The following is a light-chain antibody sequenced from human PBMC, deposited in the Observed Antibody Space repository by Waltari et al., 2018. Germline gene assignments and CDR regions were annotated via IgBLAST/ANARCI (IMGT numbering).Light chain of an antibody. CDR3: QHYVRLPVA. V-gene: IGKV3-20*01. CDR1: ESVRTA. J-gene: IGKJ1*01. CDR2: GAS. Sequence: EIVLTQSPSTLSLSPGERATLSCRASESVRTALAWYQQNPGQAPRLLIFGASNRAIGIPDRFSGGGSGTDFSLTISILEPEDFALYFCQHYVRLPVAFGQGTKVDVK.